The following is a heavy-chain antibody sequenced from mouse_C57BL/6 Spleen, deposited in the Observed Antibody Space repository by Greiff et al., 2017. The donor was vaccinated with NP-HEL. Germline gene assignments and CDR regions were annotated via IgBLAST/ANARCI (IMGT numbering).Heavy chain of an antibody. J-gene: IGHJ3*01. CDR2: ILPGSGST. CDR3: AREEPGGYYGSSGAWFAY. CDR1: GYTFTGYW. V-gene: IGHV1-9*01. Sequence: VKLMESGAELMKPGASVKLSCKATGYTFTGYWIEWVKQRPGHGLEWIGEILPGSGSTNYNEKFKGKATFTADTSSNTAYMQLSSLTTEDSAIYYCAREEPGGYYGSSGAWFAYWGQGTLVTVSA. D-gene: IGHD1-1*01.